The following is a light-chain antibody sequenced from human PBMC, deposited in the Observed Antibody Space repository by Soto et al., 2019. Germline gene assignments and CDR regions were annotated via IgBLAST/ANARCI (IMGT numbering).Light chain of an antibody. CDR3: SSFAGNNNLV. J-gene: IGLJ7*01. CDR1: SSDVGGYNY. CDR2: EDS. V-gene: IGLV2-8*01. Sequence: QSALTQPPSASGSPGQSVTISCTGTSSDVGGYNYVSWYQQHPGKAPKLMISEDSKRPLGVPDRFSGSKSGNTASLTVSGLQAHDEADYYCSSFAGNNNLVFGGGTQLTVL.